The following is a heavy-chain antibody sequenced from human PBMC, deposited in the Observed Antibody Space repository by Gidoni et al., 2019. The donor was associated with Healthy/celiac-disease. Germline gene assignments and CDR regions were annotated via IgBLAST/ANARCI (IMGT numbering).Heavy chain of an antibody. Sequence: QVTLKESGPVLVQPTETLPLTCTVSGFSLSNARMGVSWIRQPPGKALEWLAHIFSNDEKSYSTSLKSRLTISKDTSKSQVVLTMTNMDPVDTATYYCAQGDGDYSHWGQGTLVTVSS. J-gene: IGHJ4*02. CDR3: AQGDGDYSH. CDR1: GFSLSNARMG. CDR2: IFSNDEK. V-gene: IGHV2-26*01. D-gene: IGHD4-17*01.